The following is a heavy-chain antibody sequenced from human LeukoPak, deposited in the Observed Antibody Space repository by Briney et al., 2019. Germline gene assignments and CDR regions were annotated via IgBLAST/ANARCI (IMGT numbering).Heavy chain of an antibody. V-gene: IGHV1-2*06. D-gene: IGHD1-26*01. CDR1: AYTFTDYY. CDR3: ATTSGYFYY. J-gene: IGHJ4*02. Sequence: SVKVSCTASAYTFTDYYVHWVRQAPGQGLEWMGRINPSSGDTNYAQNFQGRVTMTRDTSISTAYMELSRLRSDDTAVYYCATTSGYFYYWGQGTLVTVSS. CDR2: INPSSGDT.